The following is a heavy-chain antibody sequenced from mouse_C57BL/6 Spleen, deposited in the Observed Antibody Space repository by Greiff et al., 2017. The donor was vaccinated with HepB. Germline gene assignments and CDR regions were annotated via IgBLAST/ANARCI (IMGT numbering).Heavy chain of an antibody. Sequence: EVMLVESGGGLVKPGGSLKLSCAASGFTFSSYAMSWVRQTPEKRLEWVATISDGGSYTYYPDNVKGRFTISRDNAKNNLYLQMSHLKSEDTAMYYCARGGDGSLYYAMDYWGQGTSVTVSS. CDR1: GFTFSSYA. J-gene: IGHJ4*01. V-gene: IGHV5-4*03. D-gene: IGHD2-3*01. CDR2: ISDGGSYT. CDR3: ARGGDGSLYYAMDY.